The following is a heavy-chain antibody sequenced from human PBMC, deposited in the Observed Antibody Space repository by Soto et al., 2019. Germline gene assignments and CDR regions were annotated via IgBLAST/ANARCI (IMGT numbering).Heavy chain of an antibody. D-gene: IGHD4-17*01. CDR2: INHSGST. J-gene: IGHJ4*02. V-gene: IGHV4-34*01. CDR1: GGSFSGYY. Sequence: PSETLSLTCAVYGGSFSGYYWTWIRQPPGTGLEWIGEINHSGSTNYNPSLKSRVTISVDTSKNQFSLKLTSVTAADTAVYYCASGMTTVTTFDYWGQGTLVPVSS. CDR3: ASGMTTVTTFDY.